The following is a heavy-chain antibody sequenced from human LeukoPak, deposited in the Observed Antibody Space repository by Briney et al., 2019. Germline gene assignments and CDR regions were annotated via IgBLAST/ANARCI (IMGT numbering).Heavy chain of an antibody. CDR2: ITNSGGGT. D-gene: IGHD2-21*02. Sequence: PGGSLRLSCAASGFTFSNYAMSWVRQAPGKGLKWVSGITNSGGGTFYADSVKGRFTISRDNSKNTLYLQMNNLRAEDTAIYYCAKKGAVTATGYFDYWGQGTLVTVSS. CDR3: AKKGAVTATGYFDY. J-gene: IGHJ4*02. V-gene: IGHV3-23*01. CDR1: GFTFSNYA.